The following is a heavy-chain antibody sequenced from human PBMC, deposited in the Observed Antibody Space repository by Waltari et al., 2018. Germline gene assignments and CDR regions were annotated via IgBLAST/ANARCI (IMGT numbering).Heavy chain of an antibody. CDR3: VRDDSTGHYYFDY. CDR2: MNEDGSEK. Sequence: VQLVESGGDLVQPGGSLRLSGAASGFHFPNYWMSWVRQAPRKGLERVANMNEDGSEKYYVDSVEGRFTISRDNAKNSLYLQMNSLRAEDTAVYYCVRDDSTGHYYFDYWGQGTLVTVSS. J-gene: IGHJ4*02. CDR1: GFHFPNYW. V-gene: IGHV3-7*03. D-gene: IGHD3-22*01.